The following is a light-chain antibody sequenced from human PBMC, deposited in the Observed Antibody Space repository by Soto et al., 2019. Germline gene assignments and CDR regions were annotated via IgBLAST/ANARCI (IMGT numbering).Light chain of an antibody. CDR2: DVS. V-gene: IGLV2-14*01. Sequence: QSALTQPVSVSGSPGQSITISCTGTSSDVGGYNYVSWYQQNPGKAPKLMIYDVSNRPSGVSNRFSGSKSGNTASLTISGLQAEDEADYYCSSSTSSSTLLYVFGTGTKVTVL. CDR3: SSSTSSSTLLYV. CDR1: SSDVGGYNY. J-gene: IGLJ1*01.